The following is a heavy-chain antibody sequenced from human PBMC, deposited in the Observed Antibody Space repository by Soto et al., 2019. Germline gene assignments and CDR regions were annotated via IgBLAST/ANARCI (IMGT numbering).Heavy chain of an antibody. CDR3: AKDTFPGYCSGGKCFSVGGADA. Sequence: XGALRVSCAASGFALNTYAMSWVRQAPGKGLHWVSGVSGSGDTKYYAESVKGRFTISRDNSKNTLYLQMNSLRTDDTAVYYCAKDTFPGYCSGGKCFSVGGADAWGQGTLVTVSS. V-gene: IGHV3-23*01. D-gene: IGHD2-15*01. CDR2: VSGSGDTK. CDR1: GFALNTYA. J-gene: IGHJ5*02.